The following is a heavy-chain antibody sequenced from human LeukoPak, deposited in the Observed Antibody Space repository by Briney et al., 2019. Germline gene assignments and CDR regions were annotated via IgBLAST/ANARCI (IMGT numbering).Heavy chain of an antibody. CDR2: ISYDGSNK. Sequence: GGSLRLSCAASGFTFSSYAMHWVRQAPGKGLEWVAVISYDGSNKYYADSVKGRFTISRDNSKNTLYLQMNSLRAEDTAVYYCARAPGYCSSTSCYMAGSWFDYWGQGTLVTVSS. V-gene: IGHV3-30-3*01. CDR3: ARAPGYCSSTSCYMAGSWFDY. D-gene: IGHD2-2*02. J-gene: IGHJ4*02. CDR1: GFTFSSYA.